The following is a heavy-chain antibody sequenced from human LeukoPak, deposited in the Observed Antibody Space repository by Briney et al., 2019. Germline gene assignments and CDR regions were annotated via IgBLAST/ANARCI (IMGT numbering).Heavy chain of an antibody. Sequence: GGSLRLSCAASGFTFSSYYMNWVRQAPGKGLEWVSFISSGGTTIYYADSVKGRFTISRDNAKNSLYLQMNSLRTEDTAVYYCARYRGSGYSLDYWGQGTLVTVSS. V-gene: IGHV3-48*04. D-gene: IGHD3-3*01. J-gene: IGHJ4*02. CDR1: GFTFSSYY. CDR3: ARYRGSGYSLDY. CDR2: ISSGGTTI.